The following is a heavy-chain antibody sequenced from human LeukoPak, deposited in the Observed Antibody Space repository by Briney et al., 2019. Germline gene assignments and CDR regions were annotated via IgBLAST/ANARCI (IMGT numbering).Heavy chain of an antibody. D-gene: IGHD3-10*01. V-gene: IGHV3-23*01. Sequence: LPGGSLRLSCAASGFTFSSYAMSWVRQAPGKGLEWVSAISGSGGSTYYADSVKGRFTISRDNSKNTLYLQMNSLRAEDTAVYYCAKFHGSGSYYFPNWYFDLWGRGTLVTVSS. CDR3: AKFHGSGSYYFPNWYFDL. CDR2: ISGSGGST. J-gene: IGHJ2*01. CDR1: GFTFSSYA.